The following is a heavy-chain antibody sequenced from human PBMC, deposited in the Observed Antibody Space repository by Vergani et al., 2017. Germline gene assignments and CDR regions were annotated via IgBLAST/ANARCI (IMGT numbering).Heavy chain of an antibody. Sequence: EVPLVESGGGLVQPGRSLRLSCAASGFTFDDYAMHWVRQAPGKGLEWVSGINWNSDSIAYADSVKGRFTISRDNAKNSLYLQMNSLRAEDTALYYCVKDIAASGNYWYFDLWGRGTLVTVSS. CDR1: GFTFDDYA. J-gene: IGHJ2*01. V-gene: IGHV3-9*01. CDR3: VKDIAASGNYWYFDL. D-gene: IGHD6-13*01. CDR2: INWNSDSI.